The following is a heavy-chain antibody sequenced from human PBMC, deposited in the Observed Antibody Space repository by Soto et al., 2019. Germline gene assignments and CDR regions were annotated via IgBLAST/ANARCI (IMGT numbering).Heavy chain of an antibody. Sequence: PGGSLSLACAASGFTFSSYAMSWVRQAPGKGLEWVSAISGSGGSTYYADSVKGRFTISRDNSKNTLYLQMNSLRAEDTAVYYCAKIFPPYYDFWSGYYTGIHFDYWGQGTLVTVSS. D-gene: IGHD3-3*01. CDR2: ISGSGGST. CDR1: GFTFSSYA. CDR3: AKIFPPYYDFWSGYYTGIHFDY. V-gene: IGHV3-23*01. J-gene: IGHJ4*02.